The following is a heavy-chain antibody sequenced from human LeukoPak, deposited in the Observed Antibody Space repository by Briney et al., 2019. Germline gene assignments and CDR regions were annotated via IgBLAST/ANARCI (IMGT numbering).Heavy chain of an antibody. CDR1: GSSIRGDIW. CDR3: ARVYFDSSGNYYPEAFHI. CDR2: TFHRGTT. V-gene: IGHV4-38-2*02. Sequence: SETLSLTCTVSGSSIRGDIWWGWIRQPPGKGLGWIGSTFHRGTTYYNPSLNSRVTISIDMSTNQFSLKMRSVTAADTAVYYCARVYFDSSGNYYPEAFHIWGQGTMVTVSS. D-gene: IGHD3-22*01. J-gene: IGHJ3*02.